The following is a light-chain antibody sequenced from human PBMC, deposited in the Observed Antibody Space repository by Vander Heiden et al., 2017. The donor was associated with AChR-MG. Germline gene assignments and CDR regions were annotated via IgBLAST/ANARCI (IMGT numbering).Light chain of an antibody. CDR2: DAS. CDR3: QQPGKRLSA. J-gene: IGKJ3*01. Sequence: VFTQPPSTLSLSPGQRATLSCGASQSVSSYLAWYQQKPGKATRLRTHDASNRATGIRARFSGSGSGTDFTLTISRLEPEDFAVNYCQQPGKRLSAFGPGTKVEIK. V-gene: IGKV3-11*01. CDR1: QSVSSY.